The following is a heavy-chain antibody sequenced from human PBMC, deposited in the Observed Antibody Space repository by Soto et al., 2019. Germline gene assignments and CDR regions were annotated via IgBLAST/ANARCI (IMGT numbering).Heavy chain of an antibody. CDR3: AKAAWTYYDILTGYYSAGLYGMDV. J-gene: IGHJ6*02. CDR2: ISGSGGST. CDR1: GFTFSSYA. V-gene: IGHV3-23*01. D-gene: IGHD3-9*01. Sequence: PGGSLRLSCAASGFTFSSYAMSWFRQAPGKGLEWVSAISGSGGSTYYADSVKGRFTISRDNSKNTLYLQMNSLRAEDTAVYYCAKAAWTYYDILTGYYSAGLYGMDVWGQGTTVTVS.